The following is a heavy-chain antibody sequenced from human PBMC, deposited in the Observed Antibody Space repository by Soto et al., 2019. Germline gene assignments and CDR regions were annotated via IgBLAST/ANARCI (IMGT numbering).Heavy chain of an antibody. CDR3: ARAIDGIAAAGSPFDY. CDR1: GFTFSSYA. Sequence: EVQLLESGGGLVQPGGSLRLSCAASGFTFSSYAMSWVRQAPGKGLEWVSAISGSGGSTYYADSVKGRFTISRDNSNNTLYLQINSLRAEDTAVYYCARAIDGIAAAGSPFDYWGQGTLVTVSS. CDR2: ISGSGGST. D-gene: IGHD6-13*01. V-gene: IGHV3-23*01. J-gene: IGHJ4*02.